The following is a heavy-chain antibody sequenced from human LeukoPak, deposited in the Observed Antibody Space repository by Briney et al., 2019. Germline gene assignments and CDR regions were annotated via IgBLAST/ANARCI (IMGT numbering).Heavy chain of an antibody. Sequence: LETLSLTCTVSGGSISSYYWSWIRQPAGKGLEGIGRIYTSGGTNYNPSLKSRVTISLDKSKNQFSLKLSSVTAADTAVYYCARGTYYDSTAYYWFDPWGQGTLVTVSS. D-gene: IGHD3-22*01. CDR3: ARGTYYDSTAYYWFDP. CDR1: GGSISSYY. J-gene: IGHJ5*02. V-gene: IGHV4-4*07. CDR2: IYTSGGT.